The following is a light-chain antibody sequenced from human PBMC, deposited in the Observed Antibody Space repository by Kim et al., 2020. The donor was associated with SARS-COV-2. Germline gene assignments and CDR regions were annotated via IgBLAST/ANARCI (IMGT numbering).Light chain of an antibody. CDR2: STN. J-gene: IGLJ2*01. V-gene: IGLV7-43*01. CDR1: TEAVTSGYS. Sequence: QAVVTQEPSLTVSPGGTVSLTCASSTEAVTSGYSPNWFQQKPGQAPRALINSTNNRHSWTPSRFSGSLLGGKAALTLSDVQPEDEAEYYCLLHYEDPLHWIFGGGTKLTVL. CDR3: LLHYEDPLHWI.